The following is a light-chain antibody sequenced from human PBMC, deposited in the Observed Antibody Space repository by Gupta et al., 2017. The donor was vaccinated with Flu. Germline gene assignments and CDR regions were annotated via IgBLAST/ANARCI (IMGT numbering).Light chain of an antibody. J-gene: IGKJ2*01. CDR1: PSVSSN. V-gene: IGKV3-15*01. CDR2: GAS. Sequence: EIVMTQSPATLSVSPGERATLSCRASPSVSSNLAWYQQKPGQAPRLLIYGASTRATGIPARFSGSGSGTEFTLTISSLQSEDFAVYYCQQYNNWPPPYTFGQGTKLEI. CDR3: QQYNNWPPPYT.